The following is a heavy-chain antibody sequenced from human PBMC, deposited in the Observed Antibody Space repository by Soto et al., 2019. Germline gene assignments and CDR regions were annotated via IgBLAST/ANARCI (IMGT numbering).Heavy chain of an antibody. Sequence: QVQLVQSGAEEKKPGASVKVSCKASGYTFTSYAMHWVRQAPGQRLEWMGWINAGNGNTKYSQKFQGRVTITRDTSASTAYMELISPRSEDTAVYYCARSIVVVTALDYWGQGTLVTVSS. V-gene: IGHV1-3*05. CDR1: GYTFTSYA. CDR3: ARSIVVVTALDY. CDR2: INAGNGNT. J-gene: IGHJ4*02. D-gene: IGHD2-21*02.